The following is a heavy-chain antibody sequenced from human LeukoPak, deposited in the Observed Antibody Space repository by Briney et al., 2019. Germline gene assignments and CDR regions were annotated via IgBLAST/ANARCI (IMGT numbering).Heavy chain of an antibody. Sequence: ASVKVSCKASGYSFTSYYMHWVRQAPGQGLEWMGWINAGNGNTKYSQNFQGRVTITRDTSANTAYMELSSLRSEDTAVYYCARTSAAFFFDSWGQGTLVTVSS. D-gene: IGHD3-3*01. V-gene: IGHV1-3*01. CDR1: GYSFTSYY. CDR3: ARTSAAFFFDS. CDR2: INAGNGNT. J-gene: IGHJ4*02.